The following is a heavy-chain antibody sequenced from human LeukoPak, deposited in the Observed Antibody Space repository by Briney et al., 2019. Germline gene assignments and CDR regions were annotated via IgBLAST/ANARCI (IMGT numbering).Heavy chain of an antibody. V-gene: IGHV3-73*01. CDR2: IGNKANKYAT. D-gene: IGHD6-19*01. CDR1: GFTFSDSG. J-gene: IGHJ4*02. CDR3: LRHGPSGAIDDFDF. Sequence: GGSLRLSCAASGFTFSDSGIHWVRQASGKGLEWVGRIGNKANKYATAYGASVRGRFTISRDDSKNTAYLQMNSLKTEDTAVYYCLRHGPSGAIDDFDFWGQGALVTVSS.